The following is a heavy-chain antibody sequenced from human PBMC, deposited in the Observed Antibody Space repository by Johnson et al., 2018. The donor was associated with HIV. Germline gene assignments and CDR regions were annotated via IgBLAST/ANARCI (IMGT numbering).Heavy chain of an antibody. V-gene: IGHV3-30*02. Sequence: QVQLVESGGGMVQPGRSLRLSCAASGFTFSNFAMHWVRQAPGKGLEWVAFTRYDGSNKHYVDSVKGRFTISRDNSKNTLYLQMNSLLPEDTAVYYCAKSDSGYDAFDIWGQGTMVTVSS. D-gene: IGHD5-12*01. CDR2: TRYDGSNK. J-gene: IGHJ3*02. CDR3: AKSDSGYDAFDI. CDR1: GFTFSNFA.